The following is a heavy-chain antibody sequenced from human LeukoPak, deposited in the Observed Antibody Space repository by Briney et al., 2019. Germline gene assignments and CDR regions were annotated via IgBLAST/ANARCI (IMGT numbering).Heavy chain of an antibody. Sequence: PGGSLRLSCAASGFSFSSYEMNWVRQAPGKGLEWVSYISSSGSTKEYADSVKGRFTISRDNAKNSLYLQMNSLRVEDTAVYYCVREEGLDYWGQGTLVTVSS. V-gene: IGHV3-48*03. J-gene: IGHJ4*02. CDR2: ISSSGSTK. CDR3: VREEGLDY. CDR1: GFSFSSYE. D-gene: IGHD5-12*01.